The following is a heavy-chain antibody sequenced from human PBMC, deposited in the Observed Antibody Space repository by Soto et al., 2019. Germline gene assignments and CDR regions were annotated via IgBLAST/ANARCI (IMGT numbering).Heavy chain of an antibody. D-gene: IGHD3-22*01. V-gene: IGHV4-30-4*01. J-gene: IGHJ5*02. CDR3: ARGGNYYDSSGSSWFDP. Sequence: SETLSLTCTVSGGSISSGNYYWSWIRQPPGKGLEWIGFISYSGSTYYNPSLKSRVTISVDRSKNQFSLKLNSVTAADTAVYYCARGGNYYDSSGSSWFDPWGQGSLVTVSS. CDR1: GGSISSGNYY. CDR2: ISYSGST.